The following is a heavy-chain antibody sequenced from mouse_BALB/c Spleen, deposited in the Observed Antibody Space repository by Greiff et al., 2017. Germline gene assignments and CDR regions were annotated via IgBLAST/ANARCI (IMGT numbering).Heavy chain of an antibody. Sequence: DVMLVESGGGLVQPGGSRKLSCAASGFTFSSFGMHWVRQAPEKGLEWVAYISSGSSTIYYADTVKGRFTISRDNPKNTLFLQMTSLRSEDTAMYYCAYYRYDGAMDYWGQGTSVTVSS. D-gene: IGHD2-14*01. CDR1: GFTFSSFG. CDR3: AYYRYDGAMDY. V-gene: IGHV5-17*02. CDR2: ISSGSSTI. J-gene: IGHJ4*01.